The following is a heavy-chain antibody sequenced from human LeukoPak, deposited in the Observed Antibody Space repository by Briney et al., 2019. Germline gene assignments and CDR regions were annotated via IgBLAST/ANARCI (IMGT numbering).Heavy chain of an antibody. Sequence: SWGSLRLSCAASGFTFSSYSMNWVRQAPWKGLEWVSYVSSSSNAIYYADSVKSRFTIFRDNAKKSQYLQMNSLRAAATAAYYWARDTPRRYDYWGQGTLVTVSS. V-gene: IGHV3-48*01. CDR2: VSSSSNAI. CDR1: GFTFSSYS. CDR3: ARDTPRRYDY. J-gene: IGHJ4*02.